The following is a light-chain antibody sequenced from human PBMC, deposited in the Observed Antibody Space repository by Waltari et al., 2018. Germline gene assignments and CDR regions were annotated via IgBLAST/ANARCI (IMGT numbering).Light chain of an antibody. CDR2: EVS. J-gene: IGLJ1*01. V-gene: IGLV2-8*01. Sequence: QSALAQPPSASGSLGQSITISCTGTSTDVGAYDYVSRYQQYPGKAPKLIISEVSNRPSGVPDRFSGSKSGNTASLTVSGLQADDEADYYCCSHGGIDNFYIFGTGTTVTVL. CDR3: CSHGGIDNFYI. CDR1: STDVGAYDY.